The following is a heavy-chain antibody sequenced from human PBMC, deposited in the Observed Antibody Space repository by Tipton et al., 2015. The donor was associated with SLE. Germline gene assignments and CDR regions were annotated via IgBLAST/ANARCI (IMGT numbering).Heavy chain of an antibody. CDR3: ARARITMVRARGAFDI. Sequence: SLRLSCAASGFTFSSYSMSWVRQAPGKGLEWVANIKQDGSEKYYVDSVKGRFTISRDNAKNSLYLQMNSLRAEDTAVYYCARARITMVRARGAFDIWGQGTMVTVSS. CDR1: GFTFSSYS. D-gene: IGHD3-10*01. V-gene: IGHV3-7*01. CDR2: IKQDGSEK. J-gene: IGHJ3*02.